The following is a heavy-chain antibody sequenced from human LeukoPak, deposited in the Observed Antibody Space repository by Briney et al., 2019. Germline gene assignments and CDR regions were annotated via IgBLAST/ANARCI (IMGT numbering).Heavy chain of an antibody. CDR2: INPSKGNT. V-gene: IGHV1-2*02. CDR1: GYTFTGYN. D-gene: IGHD1-1*01. Sequence: GASVKVSRKPSGYTFTGYNIHWVRQAPGQGLEWMGWINPSKGNTKYSQKFQGRVTLTSDTSISTVYMDLTRLTSDDTAVYYCVRDVHNKNDDYWGQGTLVTVSS. CDR3: VRDVHNKNDDY. J-gene: IGHJ4*02.